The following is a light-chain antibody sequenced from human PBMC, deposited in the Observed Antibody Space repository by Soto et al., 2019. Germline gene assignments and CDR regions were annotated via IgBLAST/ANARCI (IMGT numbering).Light chain of an antibody. J-gene: IGKJ4*01. CDR2: DAS. V-gene: IGKV3-11*01. CDR1: QSLSSY. Sequence: EIVLTQSPATVSLSPGERATLSCWASQSLSSYLACYQQKPGQAPRLLIYDASNRANGIPARFTGSGSGTDFTLTISSLEPEDFAVYFCQQRAGWPPTFGGGTKVDIK. CDR3: QQRAGWPPT.